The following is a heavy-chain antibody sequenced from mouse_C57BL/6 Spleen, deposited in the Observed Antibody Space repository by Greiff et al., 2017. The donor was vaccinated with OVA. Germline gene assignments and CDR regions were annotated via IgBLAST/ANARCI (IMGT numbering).Heavy chain of an antibody. Sequence: VHLVESGAELARPGASVKMSCKASGYTFTSYTMHWVKQRPGQGLEWIGYINPSSGYTKYNQKFKDKATLTADKSSSTAYMQLSSLTSEDPAVYYCAAYYSNAMDYWGQGTSVTVSS. CDR2: INPSSGYT. CDR3: AAYYSNAMDY. J-gene: IGHJ4*01. D-gene: IGHD2-5*01. V-gene: IGHV1-4*01. CDR1: GYTFTSYT.